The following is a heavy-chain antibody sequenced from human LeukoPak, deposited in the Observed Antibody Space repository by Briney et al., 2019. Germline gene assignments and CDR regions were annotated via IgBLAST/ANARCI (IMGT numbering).Heavy chain of an antibody. CDR2: IYTSGST. Sequence: SETLSLTRTVSGGSISSYYWSWIRQPAGKGLEWIGRIYTSGSTNYNPSLKSRVTMSVDTSKNQFSLKLSSVTAADTAVYYCARAEDQLLYGGWFDPWGQGTLVTVSS. CDR3: ARAEDQLLYGGWFDP. D-gene: IGHD2-2*02. CDR1: GGSISSYY. V-gene: IGHV4-4*07. J-gene: IGHJ5*02.